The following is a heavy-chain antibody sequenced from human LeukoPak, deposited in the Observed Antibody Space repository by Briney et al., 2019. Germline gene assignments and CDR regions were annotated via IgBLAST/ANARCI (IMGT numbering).Heavy chain of an antibody. V-gene: IGHV3-11*01. CDR1: GFTFSGYY. D-gene: IGHD2-15*01. CDR3: ARDGDITSKVDY. Sequence: KSGGSLRLSCAASGFTFSGYYMSWIRQAPGKGLEWVSYITISGSATYYAGSVKGRFTISRDNAKNSLYLQMNSLRVEDTAVYYCARDGDITSKVDYWGQGTLVTVSS. CDR2: ITISGSAT. J-gene: IGHJ4*02.